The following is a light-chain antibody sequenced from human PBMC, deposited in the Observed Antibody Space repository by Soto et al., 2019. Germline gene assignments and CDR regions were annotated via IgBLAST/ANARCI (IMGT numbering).Light chain of an antibody. V-gene: IGLV2-14*02. CDR2: EGN. Sequence: QSALTQPASVSGSPGQSIAISCADFGNYNLISWYQQNPGKAPKLILYEGNKRPSGVPDRFSGSKSGNTASLTVSGLQAEDEADYYCSSYGGRYNYVFGTGTKVTVL. CDR1: FGNYNL. CDR3: SSYGGRYNYV. J-gene: IGLJ1*01.